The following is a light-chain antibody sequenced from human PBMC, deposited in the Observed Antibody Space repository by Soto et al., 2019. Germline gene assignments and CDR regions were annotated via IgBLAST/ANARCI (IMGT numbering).Light chain of an antibody. CDR2: AAS. Sequence: IEMPQSPSSLSASVGDRVTITCRASQGIRNDLGWYQQKPGKAPKLLIYAASSLQGGVPSRLSGSGSGTEFTLPISSLQPDDFATYYCQQYNSYWTFGQGTKV. J-gene: IGKJ1*01. V-gene: IGKV1-17*01. CDR1: QGIRND. CDR3: QQYNSYWT.